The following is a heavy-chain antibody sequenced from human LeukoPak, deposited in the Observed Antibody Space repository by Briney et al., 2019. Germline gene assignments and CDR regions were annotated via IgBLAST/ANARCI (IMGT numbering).Heavy chain of an antibody. Sequence: SETLSLTCAVSGGSISSGGYSWSWIRQPPGKGLEWIGYIYHSGSTYYNPSLKSRVTISVDRSKNQFSLKLSSVTAADTAVYYCARGDYYDSSEYNWFDPWGQGTLVTVSS. V-gene: IGHV4-30-2*01. CDR2: IYHSGST. CDR1: GGSISSGGYS. J-gene: IGHJ5*02. CDR3: ARGDYYDSSEYNWFDP. D-gene: IGHD3-22*01.